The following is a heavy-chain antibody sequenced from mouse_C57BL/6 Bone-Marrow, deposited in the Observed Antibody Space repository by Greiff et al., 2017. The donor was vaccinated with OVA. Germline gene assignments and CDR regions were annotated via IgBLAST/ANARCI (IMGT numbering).Heavy chain of an antibody. CDR1: GYTFTSYW. CDR3: ARYELRNYFDY. J-gene: IGHJ2*01. D-gene: IGHD1-1*01. Sequence: VQLKQPGAELVKPGASVKLSCKASGYTFTSYWMHWVKQRPGQGLEWIGMIHPNSGSTNYNEKFKSKATLTVDKSSSTAYMQLSSLTSEDSAVYYCARYELRNYFDYWGQGTTLTVSS. CDR2: IHPNSGST. V-gene: IGHV1-64*01.